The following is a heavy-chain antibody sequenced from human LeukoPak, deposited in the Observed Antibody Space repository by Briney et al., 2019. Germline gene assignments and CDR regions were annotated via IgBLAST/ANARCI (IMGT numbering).Heavy chain of an antibody. J-gene: IGHJ5*02. CDR2: IKSDGSST. D-gene: IGHD3-22*01. Sequence: GGSLRLSCAASGFTFSNYWMHWVRQAPGEELVWVSRIKSDGSSTNYADSVKGRFTISRDNAKNTLFLQMNGLRAEDTAVYYCVKGYYYTGGGYENWFAPGAKGTLVTVPS. CDR3: VKGYYYTGGGYENWFAP. V-gene: IGHV3-74*01. CDR1: GFTFSNYW.